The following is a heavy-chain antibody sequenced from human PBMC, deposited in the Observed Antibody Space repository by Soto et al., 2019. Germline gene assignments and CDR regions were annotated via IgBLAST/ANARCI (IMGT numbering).Heavy chain of an antibody. J-gene: IGHJ4*02. CDR3: AKGLRIYYFDY. V-gene: IGHV3-23*01. Sequence: VGSLRLSCAASGFTFSSYAMTWVRQAPGKGLEWVSTISGSGGSTYYADSVKGRFTISRDKSKNTLYLQMNSLRAEDTAVYYCAKGLRIYYFDYWGQGTLVTVSS. CDR1: GFTFSSYA. D-gene: IGHD3-3*01. CDR2: ISGSGGST.